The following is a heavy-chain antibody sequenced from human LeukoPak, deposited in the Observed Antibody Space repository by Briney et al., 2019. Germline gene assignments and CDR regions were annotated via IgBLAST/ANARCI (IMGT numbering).Heavy chain of an antibody. Sequence: QSGGSLRLSCAASGFTFSNYWMSWVRQAPGKGLEWVSYITSGGDSIYYAKSVKGRFTISRDNAKNSVYLQMNSLRAEDTAVYYCARAGVDQMRYWGQGTLVTVSS. D-gene: IGHD2-2*01. CDR2: ITSGGDSI. CDR3: ARAGVDQMRY. V-gene: IGHV3-48*04. CDR1: GFTFSNYW. J-gene: IGHJ4*02.